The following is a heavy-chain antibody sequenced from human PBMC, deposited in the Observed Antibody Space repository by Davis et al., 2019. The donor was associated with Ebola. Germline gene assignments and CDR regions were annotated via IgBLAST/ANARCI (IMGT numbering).Heavy chain of an antibody. J-gene: IGHJ6*04. Sequence: GESLKISCAASGFTLSIYGMHWVRQAPGKGLEWVAFIRNDGNDQYYAGSVKGRFTISRDNSKNTLYLQMNTLRAEDTAVYYCARAKYYGMDVWGKGTTVTVSS. D-gene: IGHD6-6*01. CDR1: GFTLSIYG. CDR2: IRNDGNDQ. V-gene: IGHV3-30*02. CDR3: ARAKYYGMDV.